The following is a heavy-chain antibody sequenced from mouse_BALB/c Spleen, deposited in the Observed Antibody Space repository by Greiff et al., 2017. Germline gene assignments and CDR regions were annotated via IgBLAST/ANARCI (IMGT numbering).Heavy chain of an antibody. CDR2: ISDGGSYT. CDR1: GFTFSDYY. V-gene: IGHV5-4*02. CDR3: ARDGHYYGYDY. D-gene: IGHD1-2*01. Sequence: EVQVVESGGGLVKPGGSLKLSCAASGFTFSDYYMYWVRQTPEKRLEWVATISDGGSYTYYPDSVKGRFTISRDNAKNNLYLQMSSLKSEDTAMYYCARDGHYYGYDYWGQGTTLTVSS. J-gene: IGHJ2*01.